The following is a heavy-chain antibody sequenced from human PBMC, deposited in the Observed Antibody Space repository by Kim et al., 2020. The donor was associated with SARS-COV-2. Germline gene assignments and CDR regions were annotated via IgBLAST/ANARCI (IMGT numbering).Heavy chain of an antibody. D-gene: IGHD3-9*01. CDR2: IIPILGIA. V-gene: IGHV1-69*04. CDR3: ARGLVRYFDWTSYYYGMDV. CDR1: GGTFSSYA. J-gene: IGHJ6*02. Sequence: SVKVSCKASGGTFSSYAISWVRQAPGQGLEWMGRIIPILGIANYAQKFQGRVTITADKSTSTAYMELSSLRSEDTAVYYCARGLVRYFDWTSYYYGMDVWGQGTTVTVSS.